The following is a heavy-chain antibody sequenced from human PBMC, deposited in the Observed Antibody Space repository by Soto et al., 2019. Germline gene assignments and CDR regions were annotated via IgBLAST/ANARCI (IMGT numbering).Heavy chain of an antibody. Sequence: GESLKISCKGSGYTFTNYWIGWVRQMPGKGLEWMGIIYPGDSDTKYNPSFQGQVTISADKSITTTYLQWSSLKASDTAIYYCAASIFYYGMDVRGQGTTVTVSS. CDR3: AASIFYYGMDV. CDR2: IYPGDSDT. J-gene: IGHJ6*02. CDR1: GYTFTNYW. V-gene: IGHV5-51*01.